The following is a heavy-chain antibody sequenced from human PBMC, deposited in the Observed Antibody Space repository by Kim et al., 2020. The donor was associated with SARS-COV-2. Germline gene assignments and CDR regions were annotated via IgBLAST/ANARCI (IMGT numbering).Heavy chain of an antibody. V-gene: IGHV4-4*02. D-gene: IGHD2-21*02. Sequence: SETLSLTCAVSGYSISDISWWSWVRQPPGKGLEWIGEIHHSGNTNYNPTLKSRVIFSVDKSKNQFSLRLTSVTAADTAVYYCARLFTAGDNHFRFDSWGQGTRVTVSS. CDR3: ARLFTAGDNHFRFDS. CDR1: GYSISDISW. J-gene: IGHJ4*02. CDR2: IHHSGNT.